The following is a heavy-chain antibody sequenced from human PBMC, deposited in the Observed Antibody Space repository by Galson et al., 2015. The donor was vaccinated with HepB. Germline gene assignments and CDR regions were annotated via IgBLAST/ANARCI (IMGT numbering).Heavy chain of an antibody. CDR2: FIPIFGTA. D-gene: IGHD1-14*01. Sequence: SVKVSCKASGGTFSSYAISWVRQAPGQGLEWMGGFIPIFGTANYAQKFQGRVTITADESTSTAYMELSSLRSEDTAVYYCARAQLSGTPGDYYYYYGMDVWGQGTTVTVSS. V-gene: IGHV1-69*13. CDR3: ARAQLSGTPGDYYYYYGMDV. CDR1: GGTFSSYA. J-gene: IGHJ6*02.